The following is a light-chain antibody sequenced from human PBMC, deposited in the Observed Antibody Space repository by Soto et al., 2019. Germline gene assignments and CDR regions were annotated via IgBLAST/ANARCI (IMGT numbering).Light chain of an antibody. CDR3: QQYGSSRT. Sequence: VLTQSPGTLSLSPGEGATLSCKVSQSLTSGYLAWYQQKPGQTPRILIYAASSRATGIPDRFSGSGSGTEFTPTISRLEPEDFAVYYCQQYGSSRTFGQGTKVDI. J-gene: IGKJ1*01. CDR2: AAS. V-gene: IGKV3-20*01. CDR1: QSLTSGY.